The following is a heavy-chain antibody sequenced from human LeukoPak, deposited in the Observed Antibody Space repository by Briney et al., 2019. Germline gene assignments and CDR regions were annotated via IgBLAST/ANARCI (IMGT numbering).Heavy chain of an antibody. V-gene: IGHV3-7*01. CDR3: ARDHIVGAIFDY. CDR2: IKQDGSEK. Sequence: PGGSLRLSCAASGFSFKDYPMTWVRQAPGKGLEWVANIKQDGSEKYYVDSVKGRFTISRDNAKNSLYLQMNSLRAEDTAVYYCARDHIVGAIFDYWGQGTLVTVSS. CDR1: GFSFKDYP. J-gene: IGHJ4*02. D-gene: IGHD1-26*01.